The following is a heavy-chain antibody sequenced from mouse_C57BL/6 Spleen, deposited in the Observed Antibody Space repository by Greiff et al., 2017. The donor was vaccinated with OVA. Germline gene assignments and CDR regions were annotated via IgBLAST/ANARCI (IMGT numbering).Heavy chain of an antibody. Sequence: EVKVVESGGGLVQPGGSLSLSCAASGFTFPDYYMSWVRQPPGKALEWLGFIRNKANGYTTEYSASVKGRFTISRDNSQSILYLQMNALRAEDSATYYCAKITEYFDDWGTGTTGTVAS. J-gene: IGHJ1*03. CDR2: IRNKANGYTT. D-gene: IGHD2-4*01. V-gene: IGHV7-3*01. CDR1: GFTFPDYY. CDR3: AKITEYFDD.